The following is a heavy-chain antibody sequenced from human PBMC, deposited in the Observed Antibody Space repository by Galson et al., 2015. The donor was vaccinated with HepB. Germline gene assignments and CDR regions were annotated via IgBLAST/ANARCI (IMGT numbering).Heavy chain of an antibody. D-gene: IGHD2-2*01. CDR1: GFACNNAW. V-gene: IGHV3-15*01. Sequence: SLRLSCAASGFACNNAWMNWGRQAPGKGLEWVGRIKSKTHGGTTEDAAPVKGRFTISRDDSRNTLYLQMHSLKTDDTAVYYCTTDVYFSSYWSWLDPWGQGTLVTVSS. CDR2: IKSKTHGGTT. CDR3: TTDVYFSSYWSWLDP. J-gene: IGHJ5*02.